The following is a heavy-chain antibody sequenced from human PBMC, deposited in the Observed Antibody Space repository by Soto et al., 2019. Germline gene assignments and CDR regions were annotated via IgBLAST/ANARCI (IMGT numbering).Heavy chain of an antibody. V-gene: IGHV3-7*01. CDR2: IKQDGSEK. D-gene: IGHD3-9*01. J-gene: IGHJ4*02. CDR3: ARGPYYDILTDY. Sequence: PGGSLRLSCAASGFTYNDYYMHWIRQAPGKGLEWVANIKQDGSEKYYVDSVKGRFTISRDNAKNSLYLQMNSLRAEDTAVYYCARGPYYDILTDYWGQGTLVTVSS. CDR1: GFTYNDYY.